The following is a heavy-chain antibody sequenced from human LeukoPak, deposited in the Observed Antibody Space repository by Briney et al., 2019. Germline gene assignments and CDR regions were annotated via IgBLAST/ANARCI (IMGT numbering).Heavy chain of an antibody. V-gene: IGHV3-43*02. D-gene: IGHD6-19*01. CDR2: ISGDGGST. J-gene: IGHJ4*02. CDR1: GFMFHDYA. Sequence: GGSLGLSCAGPGFMFHDYAIHWVRQAPGKGLEWVSLISGDGGSTFYAYSVKGRFTISRDNSKNSLYLQMNSLRSDDTALYYCARESESSGWYDYWGQGTLVTVSS. CDR3: ARESESSGWYDY.